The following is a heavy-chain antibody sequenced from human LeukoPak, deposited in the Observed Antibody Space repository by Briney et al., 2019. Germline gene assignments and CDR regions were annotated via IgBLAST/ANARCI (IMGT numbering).Heavy chain of an antibody. CDR2: ISFDGSDK. CDR1: GFTFSSYG. CDR3: AKRGGTISGVVIRDEYYYYGMDV. J-gene: IGHJ6*02. D-gene: IGHD3-3*01. V-gene: IGHV3-30*18. Sequence: GGSLRLSCAASGFTFSSYGMHWVRQAPGKGLEWVAVISFDGSDKYYADSVKGRFTISRDTSKNTLYLQMNSLRAEDTAVYYCAKRGGTISGVVIRDEYYYYGMDVWGQGTTVTVSS.